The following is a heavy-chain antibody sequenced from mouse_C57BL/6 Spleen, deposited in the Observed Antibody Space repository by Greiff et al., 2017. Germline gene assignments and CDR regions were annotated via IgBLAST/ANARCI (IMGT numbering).Heavy chain of an antibody. CDR2: IRSKSNNYAT. V-gene: IGHV10-1*01. CDR1: GFSFNTYA. D-gene: IGHD1-1*01. Sequence: DVMLVESGGGLVQPKGSLKLSCAASGFSFNTYAMNWVRQAPGKGLEWVARIRSKSNNYATYYADSVKDRFTISRDDSESMLYLQMNNLKTEDTAMYYCVRQTTVVGFDYWGQGTTLTVSS. CDR3: VRQTTVVGFDY. J-gene: IGHJ2*01.